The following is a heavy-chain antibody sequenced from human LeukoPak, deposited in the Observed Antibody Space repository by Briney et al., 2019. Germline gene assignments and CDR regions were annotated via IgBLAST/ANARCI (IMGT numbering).Heavy chain of an antibody. CDR3: ARDGYGLDTPMVNTNFDY. D-gene: IGHD5-18*01. Sequence: PGGSLRLPCAASGFTFRRSAMHWVRQAPGKGLEGVAVTSYDGRNKYYAVSAKGRFTISRDNSKNTLYLQMNSLRPEDTAVYYCARDGYGLDTPMVNTNFDYWGQGTLVTVFS. CDR2: TSYDGRNK. J-gene: IGHJ4*02. CDR1: GFTFRRSA. V-gene: IGHV3-30*04.